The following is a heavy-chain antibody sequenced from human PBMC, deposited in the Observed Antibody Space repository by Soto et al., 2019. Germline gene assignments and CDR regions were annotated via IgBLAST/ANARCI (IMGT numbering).Heavy chain of an antibody. Sequence: SETLSLTCTVSGGSISSSSYYWGWIRQPPGKGLEWIGSIYYSGSTYYNPSLKSRVTISVDTSKNQFSLKLSSVTAPDTAVYYCARSAVAGNKYKWFDPWGQGSLVIVS. D-gene: IGHD6-19*01. CDR2: IYYSGST. J-gene: IGHJ5*02. CDR3: ARSAVAGNKYKWFDP. V-gene: IGHV4-39*01. CDR1: GGSISSSSYY.